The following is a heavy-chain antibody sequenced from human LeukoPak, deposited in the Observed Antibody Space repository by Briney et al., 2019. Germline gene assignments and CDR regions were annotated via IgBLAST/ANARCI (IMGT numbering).Heavy chain of an antibody. CDR3: ARGWIAAANNGYFDY. D-gene: IGHD6-13*01. CDR2: IYYSGST. CDR1: GGSISSYY. V-gene: IGHV4-59*01. J-gene: IGHJ4*02. Sequence: PSETLSLTCTVSGGSISSYYWSWIRQPPGKGLEWIGYIYYSGSTNYNPSLKSRVTISVDTSKNQFSLKLSSVTAADTAVYYCARGWIAAANNGYFDYWGQGTLVTVSS.